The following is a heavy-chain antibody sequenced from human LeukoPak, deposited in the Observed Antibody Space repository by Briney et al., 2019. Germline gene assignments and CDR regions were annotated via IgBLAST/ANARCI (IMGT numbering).Heavy chain of an antibody. D-gene: IGHD5-12*01. V-gene: IGHV1-46*01. J-gene: IGHJ6*03. Sequence: GASVKVSCKASGYTFTSYYMHWVRQAPGQGLEWMGIINPSGGSTSYAQKFQGRVTMTRDTSTSTVYMELSSLRSEDTAVYYCARAPMDIVATISRYYYYMDVWGKGTTVTISS. CDR2: INPSGGST. CDR3: ARAPMDIVATISRYYYYMDV. CDR1: GYTFTSYY.